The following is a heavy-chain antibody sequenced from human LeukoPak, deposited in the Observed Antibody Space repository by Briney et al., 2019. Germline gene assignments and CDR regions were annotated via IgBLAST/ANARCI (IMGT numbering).Heavy chain of an antibody. Sequence: PSETLSLTCTVSGGSISSYYWSWIRQPAGKGLEWIGRIYTSGSTNYNPSLKSRVTMSVDTSKNQFSLKLSSVTAADTAVYYCARGGEDPDTAMAFDYWGQGTLVTVSS. CDR3: ARGGEDPDTAMAFDY. V-gene: IGHV4-4*07. CDR1: GGSISSYY. J-gene: IGHJ4*02. D-gene: IGHD5-18*01. CDR2: IYTSGST.